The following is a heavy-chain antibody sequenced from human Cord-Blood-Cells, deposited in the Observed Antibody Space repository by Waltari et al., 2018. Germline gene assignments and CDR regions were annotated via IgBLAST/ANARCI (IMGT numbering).Heavy chain of an antibody. V-gene: IGHV4-31*03. D-gene: IGHD4-4*01. CDR1: GGSISSGGYY. CDR3: ARSMTTGYPDAFDI. CDR2: IYYSGNT. J-gene: IGHJ3*02. Sequence: QVQLQESGPGLVKPSQTLSLTCTVSGGSISSGGYYWSWIRQHPGKGLEWIGYIYYSGNTYYYPSLESRVTISVDTSKNQFSLKLSSVTAADTAVYYCARSMTTGYPDAFDIWGQWTMVTVSS.